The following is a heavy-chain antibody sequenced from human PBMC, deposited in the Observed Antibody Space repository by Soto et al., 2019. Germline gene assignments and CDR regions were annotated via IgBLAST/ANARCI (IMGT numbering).Heavy chain of an antibody. J-gene: IGHJ4*02. V-gene: IGHV1-18*01. CDR2: ISAYNGNT. D-gene: IGHD2-15*01. CDR3: ARGATPIDS. CDR1: GYTFTNFG. Sequence: QVQLVQSGAEVKKPGASVKVSCKASGYTFTNFGISWVRQAPGQGLEWMGWISAYNGNTNYAQNFPGRVTMTTDTSTSTAYTELRSLRSDDTAVYSCARGATPIDSWGQGTLVTVSS.